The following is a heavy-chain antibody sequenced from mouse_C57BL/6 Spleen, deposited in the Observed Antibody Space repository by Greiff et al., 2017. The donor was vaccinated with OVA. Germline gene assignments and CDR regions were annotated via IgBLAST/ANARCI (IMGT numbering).Heavy chain of an antibody. CDR2: IYPSDSET. CDR1: GYTFTSYW. V-gene: IGHV1-61*01. Sequence: QVQLQQPGAELVRPGSSVKLSCKASGYTFTSYWMDWVKQRPGQGLEWIGNIYPSDSETHYNQKFKDKATLTVDKSSSTAYMQLSSLTSEDSAVYDCARWSYDYDLFDYWGQGTTLTVSS. CDR3: ARWSYDYDLFDY. J-gene: IGHJ2*01. D-gene: IGHD2-4*01.